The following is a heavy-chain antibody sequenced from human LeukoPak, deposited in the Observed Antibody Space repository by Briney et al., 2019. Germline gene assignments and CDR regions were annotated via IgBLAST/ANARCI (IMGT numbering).Heavy chain of an antibody. D-gene: IGHD2-2*01. Sequence: SETLSLTCTVSGGSISSYYWSWIRQPAGKGLEWIGRIYTSGSTNYNPSLKSRVTMSVDTSKNQFSLKLSSVTAADTAVYYCARSLLGNPFAVPAPGPWGQGTLVTVSS. CDR1: GGSISSYY. V-gene: IGHV4-4*07. CDR2: IYTSGST. J-gene: IGHJ5*02. CDR3: ARSLLGNPFAVPAPGP.